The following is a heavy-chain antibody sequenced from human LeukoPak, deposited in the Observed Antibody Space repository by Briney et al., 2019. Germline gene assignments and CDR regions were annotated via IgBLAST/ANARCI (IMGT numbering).Heavy chain of an antibody. CDR2: ISSSSSTI. D-gene: IGHD6-13*01. J-gene: IGHJ3*02. V-gene: IGHV3-48*01. CDR1: GFTFSSYS. CDR3: ARDRAAAGTGAFDI. Sequence: GESLKISCAASGFTFSSYSMNWVRQAPGKGLEWVSYISSSSSTIYYADSVKGRFTISRDNAKNSLYLQMNSLRAEDTAVYYCARDRAAAGTGAFDIWGQGTMVTVSS.